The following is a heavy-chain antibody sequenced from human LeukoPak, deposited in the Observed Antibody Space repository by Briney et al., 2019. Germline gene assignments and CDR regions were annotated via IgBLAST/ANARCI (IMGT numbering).Heavy chain of an antibody. D-gene: IGHD3-22*01. V-gene: IGHV1-2*02. CDR2: INPNSGGT. J-gene: IGHJ3*02. Sequence: ASVKVSCWASGYTFTDYYMHRVRQAPGQGLEWMGWINPNSGGTNYAQKFQGRVTMTRDTYISTAYMELSRLRSDDTAMYYCARDLTYYYDGSGYDAFDIWGQGTMVTVSS. CDR3: ARDLTYYYDGSGYDAFDI. CDR1: GYTFTDYY.